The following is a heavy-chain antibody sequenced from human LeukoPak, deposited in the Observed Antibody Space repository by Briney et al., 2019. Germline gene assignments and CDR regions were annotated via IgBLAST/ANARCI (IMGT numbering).Heavy chain of an antibody. Sequence: PGRSLRLSCAASGFTFSSYGMHWVRQAPGKGLEWVAVIWYDGSNKYYADSVKGRFTISRDNSKNTLYLQMNSLRAEDTAVYYCARGALGWNYVSPAFDIWGQGTMVTVSS. J-gene: IGHJ3*02. CDR2: IWYDGSNK. CDR1: GFTFSSYG. D-gene: IGHD1-7*01. CDR3: ARGALGWNYVSPAFDI. V-gene: IGHV3-33*01.